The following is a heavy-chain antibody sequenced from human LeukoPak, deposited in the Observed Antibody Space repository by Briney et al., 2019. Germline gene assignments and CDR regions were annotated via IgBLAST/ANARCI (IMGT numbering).Heavy chain of an antibody. CDR2: ISAYNGNT. V-gene: IGHV1-18*01. J-gene: IGHJ4*02. Sequence: ASVKVSCKASGYTFTSYGISWVRQAPGQGLEWMGWISAYNGNTNYAQKLQSRVTMTTDTSTSTAYMELRSLRSDDTAVYYCARDEGYYDSSGYPHWGQGTLVTVSS. CDR1: GYTFTSYG. D-gene: IGHD3-22*01. CDR3: ARDEGYYDSSGYPH.